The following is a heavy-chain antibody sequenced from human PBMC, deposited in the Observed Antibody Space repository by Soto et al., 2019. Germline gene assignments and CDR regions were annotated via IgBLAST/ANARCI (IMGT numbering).Heavy chain of an antibody. D-gene: IGHD1-26*01. CDR2: IYHSGST. V-gene: IGHV4-4*02. Sequence: SETLSLTCAVSGGSISSSNWWSWVRQPPGKGLEWIGEIYHSGSTNYNPSLKSRVIISVDKSKNQFSLKLSSVTAADTAVYYCARYSGSYSNYYYGMDVWGQGTTVTVSS. J-gene: IGHJ6*02. CDR3: ARYSGSYSNYYYGMDV. CDR1: GGSISSSNW.